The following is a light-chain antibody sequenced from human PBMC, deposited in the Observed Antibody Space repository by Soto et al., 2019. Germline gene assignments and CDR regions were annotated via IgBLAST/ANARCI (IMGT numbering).Light chain of an antibody. V-gene: IGKV3-11*01. CDR1: QSVGRY. CDR2: GAS. CDR3: QQRDKWPRT. Sequence: EIVLTQSPATLSLSPGERATLSCRASQSVGRYLAWYQHKPGQAPRLLIYGASTRATDIPGMFSGRGSGTDFTLTISSLESGDSAVYSCQQRDKWPRTFGQGTKLEIK. J-gene: IGKJ2*01.